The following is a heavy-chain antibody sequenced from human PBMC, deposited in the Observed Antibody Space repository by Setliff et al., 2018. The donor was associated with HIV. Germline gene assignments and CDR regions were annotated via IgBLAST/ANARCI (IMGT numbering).Heavy chain of an antibody. CDR1: GGPISSSSYY. CDR3: ARDTYDSRGYFFGY. CDR2: IYYSGST. V-gene: IGHV4-39*07. Sequence: SETLSLTCTVSGGPISSSSYYWGWIRQPPGKGLEWIGNIYYSGSTYYNPSLRSRVTISKDTSKNQFSLHLTSVTAADTAVYYCARDTYDSRGYFFGYWGQGTLVTVSS. D-gene: IGHD3-22*01. J-gene: IGHJ4*02.